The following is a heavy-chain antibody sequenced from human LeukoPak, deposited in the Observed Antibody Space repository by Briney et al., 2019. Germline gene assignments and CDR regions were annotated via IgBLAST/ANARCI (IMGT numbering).Heavy chain of an antibody. V-gene: IGHV3-21*01. J-gene: IGHJ3*02. CDR3: ARDPTYYYDSSGSAFDI. CDR2: IRGSSTYI. D-gene: IGHD3-22*01. CDR1: GFTFRTYN. Sequence: GGSLRLSCAASGFTFRTYNMNWVRQAPGKGLEWASSIRGSSTYIYYADSVKGRFTISRDNAKNSLFLQMNSLRAEDTAVYYCARDPTYYYDSSGSAFDIWGQGTMVTVSS.